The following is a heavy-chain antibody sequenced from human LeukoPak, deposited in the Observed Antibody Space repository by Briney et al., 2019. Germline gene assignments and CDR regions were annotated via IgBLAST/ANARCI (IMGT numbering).Heavy chain of an antibody. CDR1: GFTFNTYW. Sequence: GGSLRLSCAASGFTFNTYWMHWVRQAPGKGLVWVSRINSDGSSTNYADSVKGRFTISRDNAKNTLYLQMNSLRAEDTAVYYCARALYYDFWSGSYADYWGQGTLVTVSS. V-gene: IGHV3-74*01. CDR3: ARALYYDFWSGSYADY. D-gene: IGHD3-3*01. CDR2: INSDGSST. J-gene: IGHJ4*02.